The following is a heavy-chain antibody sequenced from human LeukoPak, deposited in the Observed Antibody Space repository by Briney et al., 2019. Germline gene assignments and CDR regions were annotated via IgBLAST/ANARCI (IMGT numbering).Heavy chain of an antibody. CDR3: ARGAAGTTPDYYYFGLDV. J-gene: IGHJ6*02. CDR2: IYPGDSDT. V-gene: IGHV5-51*01. D-gene: IGHD1-7*01. CDR1: GYRFTDYW. Sequence: GESLKISCKGSGYRFTDYWIGWVRQMPGKGLEWMGIIYPGDSDTRYSPSFQGQVTISADKSINTAPLQWRSLKASDTAMYYCARGAAGTTPDYYYFGLDVWGQGATVRVSS.